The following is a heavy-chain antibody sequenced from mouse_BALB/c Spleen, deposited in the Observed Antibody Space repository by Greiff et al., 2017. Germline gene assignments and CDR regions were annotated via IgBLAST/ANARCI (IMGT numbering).Heavy chain of an antibody. Sequence: EVKLMESGGGLVKPGGSLKLSCAASGFTFSSYAMSWVRQTPEKRLEWVASISSGGSTYYPDSVMGRFTISRDNARNILYLQMSSLRSEDTAMYYCARGGRGPYAMDYWGQGTSVTVSS. CDR3: ARGGRGPYAMDY. CDR2: ISSGGST. J-gene: IGHJ4*01. V-gene: IGHV5-6-5*01. CDR1: GFTFSSYA.